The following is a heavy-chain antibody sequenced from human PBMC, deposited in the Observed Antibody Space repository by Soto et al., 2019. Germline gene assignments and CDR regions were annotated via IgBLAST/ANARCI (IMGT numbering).Heavy chain of an antibody. CDR1: GFTFSSYA. CDR3: AKMDGKYYYDSSGYYWGRSWFDP. Sequence: GGSLRLSCAASGFTFSSYAMSWVRQAPGKGLEWVSAISGSGGSTYYADSVKGRFTISRDNSKNTLYLQMNSLRAEDTAVYYCAKMDGKYYYDSSGYYWGRSWFDPWGQGTLVTVSS. J-gene: IGHJ5*02. D-gene: IGHD3-22*01. CDR2: ISGSGGST. V-gene: IGHV3-23*01.